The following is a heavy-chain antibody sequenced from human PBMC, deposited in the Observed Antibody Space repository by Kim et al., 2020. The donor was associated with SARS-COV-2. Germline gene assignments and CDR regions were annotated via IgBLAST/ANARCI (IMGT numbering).Heavy chain of an antibody. Sequence: GGSLRLSCVASGVTFSSYAMSWVRQAAGKGLEWVSAISGSVGRTYYADSVKGRFTISRDNSKNTLYLQMNSLRAEDTAVYYCAKESRGIWPDYYYYYGMDVWGQGTTVTVSS. D-gene: IGHD6-25*01. CDR1: GVTFSSYA. CDR3: AKESRGIWPDYYYYYGMDV. V-gene: IGHV3-23*01. CDR2: ISGSVGRT. J-gene: IGHJ6*02.